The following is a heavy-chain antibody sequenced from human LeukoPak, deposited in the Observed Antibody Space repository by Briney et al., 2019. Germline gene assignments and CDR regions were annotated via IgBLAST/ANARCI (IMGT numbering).Heavy chain of an antibody. CDR3: AKEGGDSSGNYLILY. D-gene: IGHD3-22*01. V-gene: IGHV3-33*06. J-gene: IGHJ4*02. Sequence: GGSLRLSCAASGFTFSRYDILWLRQAPGKGLEWVAVIWYDGSNKYYADSVKGRFTISRDNSKNTLYLQMNSLRAEDTAVYYCAKEGGDSSGNYLILYRGQGTLVTVSS. CDR2: IWYDGSNK. CDR1: GFTFSRYD.